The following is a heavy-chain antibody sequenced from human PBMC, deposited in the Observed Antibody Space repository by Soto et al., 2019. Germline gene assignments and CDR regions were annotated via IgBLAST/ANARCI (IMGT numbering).Heavy chain of an antibody. V-gene: IGHV1-69*01. CDR1: GGTFSSYA. CDR2: IIPIFGTA. D-gene: IGHD2-2*01. J-gene: IGHJ6*02. CDR3: ARGYCRSTSCYYYYGMDV. Sequence: QVQLVQSGAEVKKPGSSVKVSCKASGGTFSSYAISWVRQAPGQGLEWMGGIIPIFGTANYAQKFQGRVTITADESTSTAYMELSSLRSEDTAVYYCARGYCRSTSCYYYYGMDVWGQGTTVTVSS.